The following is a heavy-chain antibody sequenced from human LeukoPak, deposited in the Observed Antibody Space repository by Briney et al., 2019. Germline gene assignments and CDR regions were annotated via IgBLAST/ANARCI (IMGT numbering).Heavy chain of an antibody. D-gene: IGHD3-9*01. CDR3: ARTGILTGYQVFDY. CDR2: ISYDGSNK. Sequence: GGSLRLSCAASGFTFSSYWMSWVRQAPGKGLEWVAVISYDGSNKYYADSVKGRFTISRDNSKNTLYLQMNSLRAEDTAVYYCARTGILTGYQVFDYWGQGTLVTVSS. V-gene: IGHV3-30*03. J-gene: IGHJ4*02. CDR1: GFTFSSYW.